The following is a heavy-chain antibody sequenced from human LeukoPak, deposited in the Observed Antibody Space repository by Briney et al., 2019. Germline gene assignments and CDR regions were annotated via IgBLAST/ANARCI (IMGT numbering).Heavy chain of an antibody. V-gene: IGHV3-66*01. CDR3: ARAREWLATGFDY. CDR2: IYSGGST. Sequence: PGGSLRLSCAAPGFTVSSNYMSWVRQAPGKGLEWVSVIYSGGSTYYADSVKGRFTISRDNSKNTLYLQMNSLRAEDTAVYYCARAREWLATGFDYWGQGTLVTVSS. D-gene: IGHD6-19*01. J-gene: IGHJ4*02. CDR1: GFTVSSNY.